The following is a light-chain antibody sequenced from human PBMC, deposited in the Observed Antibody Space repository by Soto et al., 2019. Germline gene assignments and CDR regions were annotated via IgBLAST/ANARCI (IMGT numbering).Light chain of an antibody. CDR3: SSYRTGSVI. J-gene: IGLJ2*01. V-gene: IGLV2-14*03. CDR1: SNAVGGYNY. Sequence: QSALTQPASVSGSPGQSITISCTGTSNAVGGYNYVSWYQEHPGKTPRLIIYNFNTRPSGVSNRLSGATSGNTASLTISGLQAEDEADYYCSSYRTGSVIFGGGTKLTVL. CDR2: NFN.